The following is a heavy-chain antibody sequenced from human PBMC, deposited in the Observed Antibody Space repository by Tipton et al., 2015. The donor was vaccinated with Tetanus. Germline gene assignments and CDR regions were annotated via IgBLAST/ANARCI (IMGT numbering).Heavy chain of an antibody. CDR3: VRGRGFGAYSYAFEY. CDR1: GGSISSSKL. J-gene: IGHJ4*02. Sequence: TLSLTCAVSGGSISSSKLWSWVRQPPGKGLEWVGEMYDSGLTNHNPSLKSRVTISIDKSKNHFSLELSSVTAADTAVYYCVRGRGFGAYSYAFEYWGQGALVTVSS. CDR2: MYDSGLT. V-gene: IGHV4-4*02. D-gene: IGHD5-12*01.